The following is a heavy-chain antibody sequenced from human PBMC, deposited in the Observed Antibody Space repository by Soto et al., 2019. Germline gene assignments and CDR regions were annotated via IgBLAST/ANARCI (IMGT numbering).Heavy chain of an antibody. D-gene: IGHD5-18*01. CDR1: GYTFTSYD. Sequence: ASVKVSCKASGYTFTSYDINWVRQATGQGLEWMGWMNPNSGNTGYAQKFQGRVTMTRNTSISTAYMELCSLRSEDTAVYYCARNLKDRTTAIIDYWGQGTLVTVSS. V-gene: IGHV1-8*01. CDR3: ARNLKDRTTAIIDY. CDR2: MNPNSGNT. J-gene: IGHJ4*02.